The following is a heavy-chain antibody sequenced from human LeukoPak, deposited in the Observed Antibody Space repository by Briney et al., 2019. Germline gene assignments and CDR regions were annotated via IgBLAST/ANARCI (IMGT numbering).Heavy chain of an antibody. Sequence: GGSLRLSCAASGFTFSDYYMSWIRQAPGKGLEWVSYISSSGNTIYYADSVKGRFTISRDNAKNSLYLQMNSLRAEDTAVYYCERDQYYYDSSATTLYWGQGTLVTVSS. D-gene: IGHD3-22*01. CDR2: ISSSGNTI. CDR3: ERDQYYYDSSATTLY. J-gene: IGHJ4*02. V-gene: IGHV3-11*01. CDR1: GFTFSDYY.